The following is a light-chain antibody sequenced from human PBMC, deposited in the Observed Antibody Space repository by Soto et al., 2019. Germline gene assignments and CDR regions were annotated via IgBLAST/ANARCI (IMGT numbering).Light chain of an antibody. CDR1: QSVSSSY. CDR3: QQYGSSPLSA. CDR2: GAS. J-gene: IGKJ3*01. V-gene: IGKV3-20*01. Sequence: EIVLTQSPGTLSLSPGERATLSCRASQSVSSSYLAWYQQKPGQAPRLLIYGASSRATGIPDRFSGSGSGTDFTLTISRLGPEDFAVYYCQQYGSSPLSAFGPGTKVDIK.